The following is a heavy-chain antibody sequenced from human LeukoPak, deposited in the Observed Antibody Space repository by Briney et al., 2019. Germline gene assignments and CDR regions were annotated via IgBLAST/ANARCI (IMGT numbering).Heavy chain of an antibody. Sequence: SQTLSLTCAISGDSVSSNSAAWNWIRQSPSRGLEWLGRTYYRSKWYNDYAVSVKSRITINPDTSKNQFSLQLNSVTPEDTAVYYCARDLWCSSTSCYLAYYYGMDVWGQGTTVTVPS. CDR1: GDSVSSNSAA. CDR3: ARDLWCSSTSCYLAYYYGMDV. CDR2: TYYRSKWYN. J-gene: IGHJ6*02. D-gene: IGHD2-2*01. V-gene: IGHV6-1*01.